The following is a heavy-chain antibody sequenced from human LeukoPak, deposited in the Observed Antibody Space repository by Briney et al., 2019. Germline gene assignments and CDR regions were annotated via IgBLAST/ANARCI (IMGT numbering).Heavy chain of an antibody. CDR3: ARVSGGRLRYFDGYYMDV. CDR1: GFTFSSYS. CDR2: ISSSSSYI. J-gene: IGHJ6*02. D-gene: IGHD3-9*01. Sequence: KSGGSLRLSCAASGFTFSSYSMNWVRQAPGKGLEWVSSISSSSSYIYYADSVKGRFTISRDNAKNSLYLQMNSLRAEDTAVYYCARVSGGRLRYFDGYYMDVWGQGTTVTVSS. V-gene: IGHV3-21*01.